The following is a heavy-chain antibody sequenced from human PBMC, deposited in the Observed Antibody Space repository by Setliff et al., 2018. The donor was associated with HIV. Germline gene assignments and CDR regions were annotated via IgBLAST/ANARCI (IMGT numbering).Heavy chain of an antibody. Sequence: PSETLSLTCTVSGASISSHYWSWIRQSPGRELEWIGYIYSTGSTNYNPSLQSRVSISMDASKNKFSLKVTSVTSADTAVYYCAKGASFYGDYTFDYWGQGHLVTVSS. V-gene: IGHV4-59*11. CDR2: IYSTGST. CDR1: GASISSHY. D-gene: IGHD4-17*01. CDR3: AKGASFYGDYTFDY. J-gene: IGHJ4*02.